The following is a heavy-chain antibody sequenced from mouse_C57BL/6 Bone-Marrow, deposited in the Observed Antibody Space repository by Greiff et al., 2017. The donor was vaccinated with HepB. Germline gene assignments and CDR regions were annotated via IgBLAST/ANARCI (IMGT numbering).Heavy chain of an antibody. D-gene: IGHD1-1*01. V-gene: IGHV5-16*01. J-gene: IGHJ1*03. CDR3: ARVSYYYGSSYGWYFDV. CDR1: GFTFSDYY. Sequence: KLVESEGGLVQPGSSMKLSCTASGFTFSDYYMAWVRQVPEKGLEWVANINYDGSSTYYLDSLKSRFIISRDNAKNILYLQMSSLKSEDTATYYCARVSYYYGSSYGWYFDVWGTGTTVTVSS. CDR2: INYDGSST.